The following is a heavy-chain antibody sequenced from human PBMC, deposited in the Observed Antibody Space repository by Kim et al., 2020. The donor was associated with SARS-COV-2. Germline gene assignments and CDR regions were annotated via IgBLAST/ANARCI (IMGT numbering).Heavy chain of an antibody. CDR2: IYYSGST. J-gene: IGHJ2*01. D-gene: IGHD3-9*01. CDR3: ARLQYHDIRGAQWYFDL. V-gene: IGHV4-39*01. Sequence: SETLSLTCSVSGSSISSINYYWGWIRQPPGEGLEWIGNIYYSGSTYYNPSLKSRVTISVDTSKNQFSLRLSSVTAADTAVYYCARLQYHDIRGAQWYFDLWGRGTLAT. CDR1: GSSISSINYY.